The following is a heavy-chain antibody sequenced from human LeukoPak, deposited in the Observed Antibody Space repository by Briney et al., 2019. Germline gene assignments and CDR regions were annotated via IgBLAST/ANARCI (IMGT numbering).Heavy chain of an antibody. J-gene: IGHJ6*03. CDR2: IGGSGSSA. Sequence: GGSLRLSCVVTGFTFRSYAMTWIRQAPGKGLEWVADIGGSGSSAFYADSVKGRFTISRDNAKSTLYVEMHSLRVEDTAVYFCAKLADFWSGYYSSFYYYYMDVWGKGTAVTVSS. V-gene: IGHV3-23*01. CDR1: GFTFRSYA. D-gene: IGHD3-3*01. CDR3: AKLADFWSGYYSSFYYYYMDV.